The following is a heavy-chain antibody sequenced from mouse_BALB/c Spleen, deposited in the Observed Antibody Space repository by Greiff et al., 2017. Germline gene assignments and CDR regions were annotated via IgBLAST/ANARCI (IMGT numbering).Heavy chain of an antibody. V-gene: IGHV5-9-4*01. J-gene: IGHJ3*01. CDR2: ISSGGSYT. D-gene: IGHD4-1*02. Sequence: EVMLVESGGGLVKPGGSLKLSCAASGFTFSSYAMSWVRQSPEKRLEWVAEISSGGSYTYYPDTVTGRFTISRDNAKNTLYLEMSSLRSEDTAMYYCARSTGTWFAYWGQGTLVTVSA. CDR1: GFTFSSYA. CDR3: ARSTGTWFAY.